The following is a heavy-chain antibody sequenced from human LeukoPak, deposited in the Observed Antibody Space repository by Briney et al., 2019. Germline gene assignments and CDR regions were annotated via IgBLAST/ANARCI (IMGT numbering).Heavy chain of an antibody. Sequence: SVKVSCKASGGTFSSYAIGWVRQAPGQGLEWMGGIIPIFGTANYAQKFQGRVTITADESTSTAYMELSSLRSEDTAVYYCASGNLPYTVVTPKYHFDYWGQGTLVTVSS. CDR1: GGTFSSYA. CDR3: ASGNLPYTVVTPKYHFDY. J-gene: IGHJ4*02. V-gene: IGHV1-69*13. D-gene: IGHD4-23*01. CDR2: IIPIFGTA.